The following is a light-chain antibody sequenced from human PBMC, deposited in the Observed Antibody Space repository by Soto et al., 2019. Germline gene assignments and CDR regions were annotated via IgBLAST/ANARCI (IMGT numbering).Light chain of an antibody. CDR3: CSYTSSNTYV. CDR1: NRDVGGYNF. V-gene: IGLV2-14*01. CDR2: EVT. Sequence: QSALTQPASVSGSPGQSITISCTGTNRDVGGYNFVSWYQQQPGKAPKLMIYEVTNRPSGVSNRFSGSKSGNTASLTISGLQAEDEADYYCCSYTSSNTYVFGTGTKLTVL. J-gene: IGLJ1*01.